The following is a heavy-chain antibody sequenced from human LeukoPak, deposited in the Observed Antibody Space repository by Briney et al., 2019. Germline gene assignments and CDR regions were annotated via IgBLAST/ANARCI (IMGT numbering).Heavy chain of an antibody. V-gene: IGHV3-53*01. CDR1: GFTVSSNY. D-gene: IGHD6-19*01. Sequence: TGGSLRLSCAASGFTVSSNYMSWVRQAPGKGLEWVSVIYSGGSTYYADSVKGRFTISRHNSKNTLYLQMNSLRAEDTAVYYCARELNGLLEQWLVQSVYYYYYGMDVWGQGTTVTVSS. CDR3: ARELNGLLEQWLVQSVYYYYYGMDV. J-gene: IGHJ6*02. CDR2: IYSGGST.